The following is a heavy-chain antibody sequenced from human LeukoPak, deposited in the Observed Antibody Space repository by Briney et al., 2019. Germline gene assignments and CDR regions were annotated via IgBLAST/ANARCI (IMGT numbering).Heavy chain of an antibody. J-gene: IGHJ6*01. D-gene: IGHD2-2*01. CDR2: IIPIFGIA. CDR3: SRVNVVVPAAIYGMEV. V-gene: IGHV1-69*04. CDR1: GGTFSSYA. Sequence: SVKVSCKASGGTFSSYAISWVRQAPGQGLEWMGRIIPIFGIANYAQKFQGRVTITADKSTSTDYMELSSLRSEDRAVYYCSRVNVVVPAAIYGMEVWGKGPRSPSPQ.